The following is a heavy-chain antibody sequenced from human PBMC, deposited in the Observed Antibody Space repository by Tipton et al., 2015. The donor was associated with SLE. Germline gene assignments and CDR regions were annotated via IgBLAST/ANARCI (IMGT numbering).Heavy chain of an antibody. CDR3: ARDERVVVPRAIIYFYGMDV. J-gene: IGHJ6*02. CDR1: GGSMNNNY. D-gene: IGHD2-2*01. CDR2: TFNSGGT. Sequence: TLSLTCTVSGGSMNNNYWTWIRQPPGKGLEYIGYTFNSGGTNSNPSLNSRVTISVDTSKNQFSLKLNSVTAADTAVYYCARDERVVVPRAIIYFYGMDVWGQGTTVTVSS. V-gene: IGHV4-59*01.